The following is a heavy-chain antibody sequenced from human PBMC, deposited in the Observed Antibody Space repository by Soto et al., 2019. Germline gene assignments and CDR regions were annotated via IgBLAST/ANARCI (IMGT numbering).Heavy chain of an antibody. Sequence: QVQLQQWGAGLLKPSETLSLTCAVYGGSFSGYYWTWFRQPPGKGLEWIGEISPSGTTKYIPSLKSRVTISADTSKNQFSLKVTSVTAADTAVYYCVTSLWFGTQPEIWGQGALVNVSS. CDR1: GGSFSGYY. CDR3: VTSLWFGTQPEI. V-gene: IGHV4-34*01. D-gene: IGHD3-10*01. CDR2: ISPSGTT. J-gene: IGHJ4*02.